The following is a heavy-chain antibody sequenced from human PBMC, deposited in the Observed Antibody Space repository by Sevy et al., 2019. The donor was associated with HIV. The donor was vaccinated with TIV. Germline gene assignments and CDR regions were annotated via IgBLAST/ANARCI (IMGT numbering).Heavy chain of an antibody. CDR3: ATTKDYYDSSGSPFDY. CDR1: GYTLSELS. CDR2: FDPEDDET. D-gene: IGHD3-22*01. Sequence: ASVKVSCMVSGYTLSELSMHWVRQAPGKGLEWMGSFDPEDDETIYAQKFQGRVTMTEDRATDIAYIELNNLRSENTAVYYCATTKDYYDSSGSPFDYWGQGTLVTVSS. J-gene: IGHJ4*02. V-gene: IGHV1-24*01.